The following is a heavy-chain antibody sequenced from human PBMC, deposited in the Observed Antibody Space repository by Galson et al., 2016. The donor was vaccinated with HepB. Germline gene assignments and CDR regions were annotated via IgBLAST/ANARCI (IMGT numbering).Heavy chain of an antibody. V-gene: IGHV3-23*01. CDR1: GFTFSNYG. D-gene: IGHD2-2*01. J-gene: IGHJ5*02. CDR2: ISGSGDTT. CDR3: AKGNIVQVPAAPYA. Sequence: SLRLSCAASGFTFSNYGMSWVRQAPGKGLEWVSSISGSGDTTYDADAVRGRFTISRDNSRNTLSLQMDSLRAEDSAIYYCAKGNIVQVPAAPYAWGQGALVTVSS.